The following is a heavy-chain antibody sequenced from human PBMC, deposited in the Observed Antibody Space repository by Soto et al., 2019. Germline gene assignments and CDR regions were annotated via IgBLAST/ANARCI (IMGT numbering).Heavy chain of an antibody. CDR2: ITQSGRT. V-gene: IGHV4-34*01. CDR1: GGSFSGYI. CDR3: ARGHGLIGGSRYCPL. J-gene: IGHJ4*02. D-gene: IGHD3-10*01. Sequence: QVQLQQRGAGLLKPSETLSLTCTVSGGSFSGYIWTWIRQPPGKGLEWVGAITQSGRTNYSPSLKSRLSISLVTSKAQFFLDLNSLTAADTAVYFCARGHGLIGGSRYCPLWGQGSPVTVSS.